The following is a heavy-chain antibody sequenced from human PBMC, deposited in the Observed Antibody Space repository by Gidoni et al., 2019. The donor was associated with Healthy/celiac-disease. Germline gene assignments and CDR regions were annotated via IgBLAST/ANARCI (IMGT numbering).Heavy chain of an antibody. Sequence: QVQLQESGPGLVKPSGTLSRTCAVSGGSIRSSNWWSWVRQPPGKGLEWIGEIYHSGSTNYNPSLKRRVTISVDKSKNQFSLKLSSVTAADTAVYYCASMASGSYYKGGWDYWGQGPLVTVSS. D-gene: IGHD3-10*01. CDR3: ASMASGSYYKGGWDY. CDR1: GGSIRSSNW. CDR2: IYHSGST. J-gene: IGHJ4*02. V-gene: IGHV4-4*02.